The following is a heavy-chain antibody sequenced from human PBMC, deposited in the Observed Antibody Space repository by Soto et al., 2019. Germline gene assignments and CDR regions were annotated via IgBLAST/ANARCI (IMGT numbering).Heavy chain of an antibody. CDR2: IWYDGSNK. D-gene: IGHD6-13*01. Sequence: GGSLRLSCAASGFTFSSYGMHWVRQAPGKGLEWVAVIWYDGSNKYYADSVKGRFTISRDNSKNTLYLQMNSLRAEDTAVYYCARSTFGYSSSWYLRDARYYYGMDVWGQGTTVTVSS. CDR1: GFTFSSYG. J-gene: IGHJ6*02. V-gene: IGHV3-33*01. CDR3: ARSTFGYSSSWYLRDARYYYGMDV.